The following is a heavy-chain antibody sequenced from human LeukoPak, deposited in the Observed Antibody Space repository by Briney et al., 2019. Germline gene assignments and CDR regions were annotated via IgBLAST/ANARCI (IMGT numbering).Heavy chain of an antibody. Sequence: SETMSLTCTVSGGSISSYYWSWIRQPPGKGLEWIGYIYYSGSTNYNPSLKSRVTISVDTSKNQFSLKLSSVTAADTAVYYCARGADWFDPWGQGTLVTVSS. CDR2: IYYSGST. D-gene: IGHD6-19*01. CDR3: ARGADWFDP. J-gene: IGHJ5*02. CDR1: GGSISSYY. V-gene: IGHV4-59*01.